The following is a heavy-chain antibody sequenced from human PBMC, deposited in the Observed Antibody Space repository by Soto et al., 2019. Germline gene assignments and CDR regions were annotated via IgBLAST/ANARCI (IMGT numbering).Heavy chain of an antibody. CDR3: ARGGYSYGIDYYYYGMDV. Sequence: ASVKVSCKASGYTFTGYYMHWVRQAPGQGLEWMGWINPNSGGTNYAQKFQGWVTMTRDTSISTAYMELSRLRSDDTAVYYCARGGYSYGIDYYYYGMDVWGQGTTVTVSS. CDR1: GYTFTGYY. V-gene: IGHV1-2*04. CDR2: INPNSGGT. D-gene: IGHD5-18*01. J-gene: IGHJ6*02.